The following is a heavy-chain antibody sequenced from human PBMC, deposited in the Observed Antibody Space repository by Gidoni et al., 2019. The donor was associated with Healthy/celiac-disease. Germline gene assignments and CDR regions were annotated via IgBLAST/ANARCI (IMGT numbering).Heavy chain of an antibody. J-gene: IGHJ6*02. CDR3: AREDRDYYYYGMDV. CDR1: GFTFSSYG. V-gene: IGHV3-33*08. Sequence: QVQLVESGGGVVQPGRSLRLSCAASGFTFSSYGMHWVRQAPGKGLEWVAVIWDDGSNKYYADSVKGRFTISRDNSKNTLYLQMNSLRAEDTAVYYCAREDRDYYYYGMDVWGQGTTVTVSS. CDR2: IWDDGSNK. D-gene: IGHD3-10*01.